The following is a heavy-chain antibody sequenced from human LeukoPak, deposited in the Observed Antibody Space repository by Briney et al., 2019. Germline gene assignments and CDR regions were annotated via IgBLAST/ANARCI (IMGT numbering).Heavy chain of an antibody. V-gene: IGHV1-2*06. Sequence: ASVKVSCKTSGYTFTGYYVHWVRQAPGQGLEWMGRITPNSGDTIYAQKFQGRATMTRDTSISAAYMELSRLRSDDTAVYYCARGRVTIFGVVTLRGEFDPWGQGTLVTVSS. CDR2: ITPNSGDT. CDR3: ARGRVTIFGVVTLRGEFDP. D-gene: IGHD3-3*01. CDR1: GYTFTGYY. J-gene: IGHJ5*02.